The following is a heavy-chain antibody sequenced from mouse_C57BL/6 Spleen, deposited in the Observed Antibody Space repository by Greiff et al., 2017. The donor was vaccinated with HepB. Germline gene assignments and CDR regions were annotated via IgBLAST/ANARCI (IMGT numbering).Heavy chain of an antibody. J-gene: IGHJ3*01. Sequence: QVQLQQSGAELVRPGASVKLSCKASGYTFTDYYINWVKQRPGQGLEWIARIYPGSGNTYYNEKLKGKATLTAEKSSSTAYMQLSSLTSEDSAVYFCARDGYYGFAYWGQGTLVTVSA. CDR1: GYTFTDYY. CDR3: ARDGYYGFAY. D-gene: IGHD2-3*01. CDR2: IYPGSGNT. V-gene: IGHV1-76*01.